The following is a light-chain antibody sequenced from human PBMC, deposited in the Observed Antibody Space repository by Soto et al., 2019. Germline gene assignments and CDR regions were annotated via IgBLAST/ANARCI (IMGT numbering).Light chain of an antibody. Sequence: EVVVTQSPATLSVSPGERATLSCRASQSVSSNLAWYQQKPGQAPRLLIYDASTRATGIPARFSGSGSGTEFTLTLISLQSEDSAVYYCQHSNTWPLYTFVQGTKLEIK. CDR3: QHSNTWPLYT. V-gene: IGKV3-15*01. CDR2: DAS. CDR1: QSVSSN. J-gene: IGKJ2*01.